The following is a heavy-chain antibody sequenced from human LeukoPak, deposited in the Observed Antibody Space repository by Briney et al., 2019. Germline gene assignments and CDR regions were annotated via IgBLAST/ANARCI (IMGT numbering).Heavy chain of an antibody. D-gene: IGHD6-6*01. V-gene: IGHV4-61*02. CDR2: IYTSGST. J-gene: IGHJ4*02. Sequence: SETLSLTCTVSGDSISTGSFYWSWIRQPAGRGLEWIGRIYTSGSTKYNPPLKSRVTISLDASKNQFSLKLISVTAADTALYYCARLEYSSSSGLRVFDYWGQGTLVTVSS. CDR3: ARLEYSSSSGLRVFDY. CDR1: GDSISTGSFY.